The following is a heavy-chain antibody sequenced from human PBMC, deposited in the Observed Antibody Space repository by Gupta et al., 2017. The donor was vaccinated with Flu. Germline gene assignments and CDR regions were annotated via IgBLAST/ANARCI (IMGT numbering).Heavy chain of an antibody. CDR3: ARAPPAARYCSSKRCFWGPYFDP. J-gene: IGHJ5*02. CDR2: VDHVGNE. D-gene: IGHD2-15*01. Sequence: RKAPGKGVEWIAEVDHVGNENYNPSRKSRVTISADTSKNQFSLNLSSVTAADAAVYYCARAPPAARYCSSKRCFWGPYFDPWGQGTRGTVAS. V-gene: IGHV4-34*01.